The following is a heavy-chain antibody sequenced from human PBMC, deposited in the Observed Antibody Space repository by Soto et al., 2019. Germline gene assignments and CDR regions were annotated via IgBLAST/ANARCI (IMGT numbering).Heavy chain of an antibody. CDR3: ASPGGFNLRYFDWLLPDDSFDI. J-gene: IGHJ3*02. Sequence: SETLSLTCAVYGGSFSGYYWSWIRQPPGKGLEWIGEINHSGSTNYNPSLKSRVTISVDTSKNQFSLKLSSVTAADTAVYYCASPGGFNLRYFDWLLPDDSFDIWGQGTMVTVSS. CDR2: INHSGST. V-gene: IGHV4-34*01. CDR1: GGSFSGYY. D-gene: IGHD3-9*01.